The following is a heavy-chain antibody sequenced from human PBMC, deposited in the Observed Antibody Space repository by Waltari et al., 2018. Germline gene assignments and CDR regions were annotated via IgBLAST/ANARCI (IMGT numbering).Heavy chain of an antibody. J-gene: IGHJ1*01. V-gene: IGHV4-39*01. CDR1: GGLASFGGYF. Sequence: QLQLQESGPGLVKPSETLSPTRTVSGGLASFGGYFWGWVRQPPGEGLEWIASINFSGEPHYNPSLKNRLSMSVDTSKNQFSLKLSSVTAADTATYYCAMHRGGHEDFQHWGQGTLVTVSS. CDR3: AMHRGGHEDFQH. CDR2: INFSGEP.